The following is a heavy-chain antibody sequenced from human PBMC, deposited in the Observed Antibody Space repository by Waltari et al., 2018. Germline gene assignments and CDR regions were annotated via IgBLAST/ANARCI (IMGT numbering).Heavy chain of an antibody. D-gene: IGHD6-13*01. CDR1: GFTFSSYS. CDR3: ARGIAAAGTSPY. V-gene: IGHV3-21*01. Sequence: EVQLVESGGGRVKPGGSLRLSCAASGFTFSSYSMTWVRQAPGKGLEWVSSISSSSSYIYYADSVKGRVTISRDNAKNSLYLQMNSLRAEDTAVYYCARGIAAAGTSPYWGQGTLVTVSS. J-gene: IGHJ4*02. CDR2: ISSSSSYI.